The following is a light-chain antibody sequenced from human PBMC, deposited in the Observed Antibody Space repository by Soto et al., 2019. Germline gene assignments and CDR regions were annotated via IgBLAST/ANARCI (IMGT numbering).Light chain of an antibody. CDR1: QNVTTFY. J-gene: IGKJ4*01. V-gene: IGKV3-20*01. Sequence: DTVLTQSPGTLSLSPGQRATLSCRASQNVTTFYLAWYQQKPGQAPSIVIYGASSRAAGILDRFSGSGSGTDFTLTIDRLEPEDFGMYYCQQYGSSTGLTFGGGTKVEI. CDR3: QQYGSSTGLT. CDR2: GAS.